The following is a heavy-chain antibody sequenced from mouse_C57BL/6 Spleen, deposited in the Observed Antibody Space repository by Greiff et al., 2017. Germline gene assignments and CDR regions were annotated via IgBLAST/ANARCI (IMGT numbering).Heavy chain of an antibody. CDR2: IPPHSGST. CDR1: GYTFTSYW. CDR3: AKEESYDYEDWFAY. J-gene: IGHJ3*01. D-gene: IGHD2-4*01. Sequence: QVHVKQPGAELVKPGASVKLSCKASGYTFTSYWMPWVKQRPGQGLEWIGMIPPHSGSTNYHEKFKSKDTLTVDKTSSTAYMQHSSLTAEYTAVYYGAKEESYDYEDWFAYWGQGTLVTVSA. V-gene: IGHV1-64*01.